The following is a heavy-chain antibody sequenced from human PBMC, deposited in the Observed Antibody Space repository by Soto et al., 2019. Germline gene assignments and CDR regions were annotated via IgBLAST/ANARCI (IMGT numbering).Heavy chain of an antibody. V-gene: IGHV1-3*01. J-gene: IGHJ3*02. CDR2: INAGNGNT. Sequence: ASVKVSCKASGYTFTSYAMHWVRQAPGQRLEGMGWINAGNGNTKYSQKFQGRVTITRDTSASTAYMELSSLRSEDTAVYYCARAGGEYCSSTSCYAFDIWGQGTMVTVSS. CDR3: ARAGGEYCSSTSCYAFDI. D-gene: IGHD2-2*01. CDR1: GYTFTSYA.